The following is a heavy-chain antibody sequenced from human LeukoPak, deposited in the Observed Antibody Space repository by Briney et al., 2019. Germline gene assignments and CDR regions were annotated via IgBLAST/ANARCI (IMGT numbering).Heavy chain of an antibody. CDR3: ARGSGYCGGDCYSTYYGMDV. CDR1: GYTFNSYD. V-gene: IGHV1-8*01. Sequence: ASVKVSCKASGYTFNSYDINWVRQATGQGLEWMGWMNPHSGNTGYIQKFQGRVTMTRNTSISTAYMELSSLRSEDTAVYYCARGSGYCGGDCYSTYYGMDVRSQGTTVTVAS. D-gene: IGHD2-21*02. CDR2: MNPHSGNT. J-gene: IGHJ6*02.